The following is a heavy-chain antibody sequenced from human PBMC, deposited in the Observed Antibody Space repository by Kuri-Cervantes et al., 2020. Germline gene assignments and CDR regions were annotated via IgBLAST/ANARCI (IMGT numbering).Heavy chain of an antibody. J-gene: IGHJ5*02. D-gene: IGHD3-16*02. CDR1: GGSFSGYY. V-gene: IGHV4-59*01. CDR3: AREVPVLYDYVWGSYRYGNWFDP. Sequence: ESLKISCAVYGGSFSGYYWSWIRQPPGKGLEWIGYIYYSGSTNYNPSLKSRVTISVDTSKNQFSLKLSSVTAADTAVYYCAREVPVLYDYVWGSYRYGNWFDPWGQGTLVTVSS. CDR2: IYYSGST.